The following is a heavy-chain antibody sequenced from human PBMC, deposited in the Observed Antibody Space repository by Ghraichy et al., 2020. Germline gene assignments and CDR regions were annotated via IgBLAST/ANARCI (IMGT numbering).Heavy chain of an antibody. V-gene: IGHV1-69*13. CDR1: GGTFSSYA. CDR2: IIPIFGTA. J-gene: IGHJ4*02. CDR3: ARVSGDIVGATFPHTFGY. Sequence: SVKVSCKASGGTFSSYAISWVRQAPGQGLEWMGGIIPIFGTANYAQKFQGRVTITADESTSTAYMELSSLRSEDTAVYYCARVSGDIVGATFPHTFGYWGQGTLVTVSS. D-gene: IGHD1-26*01.